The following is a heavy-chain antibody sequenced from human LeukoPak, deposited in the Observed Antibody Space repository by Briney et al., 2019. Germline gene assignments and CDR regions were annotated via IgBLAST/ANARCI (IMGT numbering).Heavy chain of an antibody. CDR2: ISGSGTTT. V-gene: IGHV3-23*01. Sequence: GGSLRLSCAASGFTFNSYAMTWVRQAPGKGLEWVSVISGSGTTTYYADSVEGRFTISRDNSKNTLYLQMNSLRAEDTAVYYCAKGYSYGYPGYLDYWGQGTLVTVSS. D-gene: IGHD5-18*01. CDR3: AKGYSYGYPGYLDY. J-gene: IGHJ4*02. CDR1: GFTFNSYA.